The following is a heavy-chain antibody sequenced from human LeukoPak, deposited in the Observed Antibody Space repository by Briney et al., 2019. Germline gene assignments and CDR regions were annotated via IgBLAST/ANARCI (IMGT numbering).Heavy chain of an antibody. CDR3: ARAYYYDSSGYPAFDI. CDR1: GGTFSSYA. V-gene: IGHV1-69*13. D-gene: IGHD3-22*01. J-gene: IGHJ3*02. CDR2: IIPILGTA. Sequence: SVKVSCKASGGTFSSYAISWVRQAPGQGLEWMGGIIPILGTANYAQKFQVRVTITADESTSTAYMALSSLRSEDTAVYYCARAYYYDSSGYPAFDIWGQGTMVTVSS.